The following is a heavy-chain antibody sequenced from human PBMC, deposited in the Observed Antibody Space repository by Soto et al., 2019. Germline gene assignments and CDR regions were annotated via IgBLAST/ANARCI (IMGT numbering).Heavy chain of an antibody. D-gene: IGHD3-9*01. CDR1: GGTFSSYT. CDR2: IIPILGIA. Sequence: QVQLVQSGAEVKKPGSSVKVSCKASGGTFSSYTISWVRQAPRQGLEWMGRIIPILGIANYAQKFQGRVTXXADKTTSTAYMELSSLRSEDTAVYYCARDMGILTPWGQGTLVTVSS. V-gene: IGHV1-69*08. J-gene: IGHJ5*02. CDR3: ARDMGILTP.